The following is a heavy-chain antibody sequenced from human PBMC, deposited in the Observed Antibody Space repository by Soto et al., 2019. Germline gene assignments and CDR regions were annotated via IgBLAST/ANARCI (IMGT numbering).Heavy chain of an antibody. Sequence: GASVKVSCKASGYTFTGYYMHWVRRAPGQGLEWMGWINPNSGGTNYAQKFQGRVTMTRDTSISTAYMELSRLRSDDTGVYYCARDPWVAGDAFDIWGQGKRGTV. CDR2: INPNSGGT. V-gene: IGHV1-2*02. CDR3: ARDPWVAGDAFDI. CDR1: GYTFTGYY. J-gene: IGHJ3*02. D-gene: IGHD2-15*01.